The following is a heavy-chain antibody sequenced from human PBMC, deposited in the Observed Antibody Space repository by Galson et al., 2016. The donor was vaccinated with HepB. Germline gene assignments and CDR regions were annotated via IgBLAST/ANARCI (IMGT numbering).Heavy chain of an antibody. D-gene: IGHD2-2*01. Sequence: SLRLSCAASGFLFSDYGMHWVRQAPGKGLEWVAVVFYDDSRNYYADFVKGRFSISRDNSKSSLYLDMSSLRAEDTAVYYCVRDISSSHFDLWGRGTLVTVTS. CDR1: GFLFSDYG. CDR2: VFYDDSRN. CDR3: VRDISSSHFDL. J-gene: IGHJ2*01. V-gene: IGHV3-33*01.